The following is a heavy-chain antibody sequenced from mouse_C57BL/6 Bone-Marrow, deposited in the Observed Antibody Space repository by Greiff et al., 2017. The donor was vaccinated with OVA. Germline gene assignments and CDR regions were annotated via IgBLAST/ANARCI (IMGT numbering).Heavy chain of an antibody. J-gene: IGHJ3*01. V-gene: IGHV1-9*01. D-gene: IGHD1-1*01. Sequence: QVQLQQSGAELMKPGASVKLSCKATGYTFTGYWIEWVKQRPGHGLEWIGEILPGSGSTNYYEKFKGKATFTADTSSNTAYMQLSSLTTEDSAIYYCARITTPSGTWFAYWGQGTLVTVSA. CDR1: GYTFTGYW. CDR2: ILPGSGST. CDR3: ARITTPSGTWFAY.